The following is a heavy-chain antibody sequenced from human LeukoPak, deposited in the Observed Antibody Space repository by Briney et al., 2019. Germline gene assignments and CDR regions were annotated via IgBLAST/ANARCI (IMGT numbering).Heavy chain of an antibody. J-gene: IGHJ4*02. CDR1: GYTLTSYY. D-gene: IGHD3-22*01. V-gene: IGHV1-46*01. Sequence: GTSVKVSCKASGYTLTSYYMHWVRQAPGQGLEWMGIINPSGFSTTYAQKFQGRVTMTRDMSTSTVYMELSSLRSEDTAVYYCARDGPAEPNYDSSGFFDYWGQGTLVTVSS. CDR3: ARDGPAEPNYDSSGFFDY. CDR2: INPSGFST.